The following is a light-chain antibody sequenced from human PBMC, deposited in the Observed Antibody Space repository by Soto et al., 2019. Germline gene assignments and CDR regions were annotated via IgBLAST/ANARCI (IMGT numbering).Light chain of an antibody. Sequence: QSALTXXXXVXGSPGQXXXXXXAXXSXXXXXXXXVSWXQXHXGXAPXLLIYVVSGRPSXVSGVSDRFSGSKSGNXASLTISGLQAEDEADYYCSSFTSTSTYVFGTGTKLTVL. CDR1: SXXXXXXXX. CDR2: VVS. CDR3: SSFTSTSTYV. V-gene: IGLV2-14*01. J-gene: IGLJ1*01.